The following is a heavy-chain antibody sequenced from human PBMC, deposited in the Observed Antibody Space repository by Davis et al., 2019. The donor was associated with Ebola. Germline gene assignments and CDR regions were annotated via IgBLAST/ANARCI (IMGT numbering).Heavy chain of an antibody. J-gene: IGHJ4*02. D-gene: IGHD1-26*01. CDR3: AKDGFGSRGSPSNIYYFDH. V-gene: IGHV3-23*01. Sequence: GESLKISCAASGFTFSSYTMTWVRQAPGKGLEWVSSISASGFNTYYADSVKGRFTMSRDISKNTLYLQMNSLRAEDTAVYYCAKDGFGSRGSPSNIYYFDHWGQGTLVTVSS. CDR1: GFTFSSYT. CDR2: ISASGFNT.